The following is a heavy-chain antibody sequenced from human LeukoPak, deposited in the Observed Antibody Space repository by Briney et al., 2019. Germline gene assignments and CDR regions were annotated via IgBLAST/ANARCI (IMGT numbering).Heavy chain of an antibody. V-gene: IGHV1-46*01. Sequence: ASVKVSCKASGYTFTSYYMHWVRQAPGQGLEWMGIINPSGSSTSYAQKFQGRVTMTRDTSTSTVYMELSSLRSEDTAVYYCARGGVEDYYDSSGYYYWGQGTLVTVSS. CDR2: INPSGSST. CDR3: ARGGVEDYYDSSGYYY. J-gene: IGHJ4*02. D-gene: IGHD3-22*01. CDR1: GYTFTSYY.